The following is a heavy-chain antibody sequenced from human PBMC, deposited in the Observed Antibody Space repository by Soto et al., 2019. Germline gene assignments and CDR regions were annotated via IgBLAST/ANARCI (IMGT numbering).Heavy chain of an antibody. CDR3: ARDAVGGFGGGYGMDV. V-gene: IGHV3-33*01. J-gene: IGHJ6*02. D-gene: IGHD3-10*01. CDR2: IWYDGSNK. Sequence: TGGSLRLSCAASGFTFSSYGMHWVRQAPGKGLEWVAVIWYDGSNKYYADSVKGRFTISRDNSKNTLYLQMNSLRAEDTAVFYFARDAVGGFGGGYGMDVWGQGTTVTVSS. CDR1: GFTFSSYG.